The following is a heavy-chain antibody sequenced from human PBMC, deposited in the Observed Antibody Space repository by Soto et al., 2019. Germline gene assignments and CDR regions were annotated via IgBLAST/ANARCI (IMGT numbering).Heavy chain of an antibody. D-gene: IGHD2-2*01. Sequence: QVQLVQSGAEVKKPGASVKVSCKASGYTFTGYYMHWVRQAPGQGLEWMGWINPNSGGTNYAQKFQGWVTMTRDTSISTAYMELSRLRSDDTAVYYCAREGVVVPAAHDNWFDPWGQGTLVTVSP. CDR2: INPNSGGT. J-gene: IGHJ5*02. V-gene: IGHV1-2*04. CDR1: GYTFTGYY. CDR3: AREGVVVPAAHDNWFDP.